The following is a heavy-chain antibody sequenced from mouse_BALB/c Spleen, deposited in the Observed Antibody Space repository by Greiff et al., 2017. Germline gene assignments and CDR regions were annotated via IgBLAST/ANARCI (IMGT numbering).Heavy chain of an antibody. Sequence: VQLQQSGTVLARPGASVKMSCKASGYTFTSYWMHWVKQRPGQGLEWIGAIYPGNSDTSYNQKFKGKAKLTAVTSTSTAYMELSSLTNEDSAVYYCTRSYYDYDGGYAMDYWGQGTSVTVSS. CDR3: TRSYYDYDGGYAMDY. J-gene: IGHJ4*01. CDR2: IYPGNSDT. CDR1: GYTFTSYW. V-gene: IGHV1-5*01. D-gene: IGHD2-4*01.